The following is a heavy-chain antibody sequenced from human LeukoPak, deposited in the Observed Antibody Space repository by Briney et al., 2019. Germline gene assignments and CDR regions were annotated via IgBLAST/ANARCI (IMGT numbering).Heavy chain of an antibody. CDR1: DGSIISYY. CDR2: IYYNGST. CDR3: ARYRRDYYDSSGRLGYFQH. D-gene: IGHD3-22*01. J-gene: IGHJ1*01. V-gene: IGHV4-59*12. Sequence: PSETLSLTCTVSDGSIISYYWGWIRQPPGKGLEWIGYIYYNGSTNYNPSLRSRVTISVDTSKNQFSLKLSSVTAADTAVYYCARYRRDYYDSSGRLGYFQHWGQGTLVTVSS.